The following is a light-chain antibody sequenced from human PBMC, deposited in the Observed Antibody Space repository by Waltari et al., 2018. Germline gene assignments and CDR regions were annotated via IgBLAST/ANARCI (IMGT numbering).Light chain of an antibody. CDR1: GLRSFY. V-gene: IGLV3-19*01. Sequence: SSELTQDPAVSVALGQTVRITCQGDGLRSFYASWYQQKPGQAPILVIHGKNNRPSRFPDRVSCSTSGNAASLTITVAQAEDEADYDCNSRDSSSSHQLFGGGTKLTVL. CDR3: NSRDSSSSHQL. J-gene: IGLJ2*01. CDR2: GKN.